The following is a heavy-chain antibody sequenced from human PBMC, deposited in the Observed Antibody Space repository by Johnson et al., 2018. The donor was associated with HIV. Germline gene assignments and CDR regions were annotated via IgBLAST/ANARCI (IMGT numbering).Heavy chain of an antibody. CDR2: ISYDGSNK. J-gene: IGHJ3*02. CDR3: ARGRARALDI. CDR1: GFTFSSYA. V-gene: IGHV3-30-3*01. D-gene: IGHD5-12*01. Sequence: QVQLVESGGGVVQPGRSLRLSCAASGFTFSSYAMHWVRQAPGKGLEWVAVISYDGSNKYYADSVKGRFTISRDNSKNTLYLQMNSLRAEDTAVYYCARGRARALDIWGQGTMVTVSS.